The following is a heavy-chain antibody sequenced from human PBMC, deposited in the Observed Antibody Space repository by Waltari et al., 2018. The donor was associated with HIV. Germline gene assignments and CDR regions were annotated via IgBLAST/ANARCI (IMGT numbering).Heavy chain of an antibody. CDR2: IYSGGST. CDR3: ATTPDYDYGDFWGY. V-gene: IGHV3-66*01. CDR1: GFFVSTKY. J-gene: IGHJ4*02. Sequence: QLVESGGGLVQPGESLGRSCAASGFFVSTKYMSWVRQAPGKGLEWVSLIYSGGSTFYAHSVNRRFTISRDNSKNTLYLQMDSLRVEDTAVYYCATTPDYDYGDFWGYWGQGTLVTVSS. D-gene: IGHD3-16*01.